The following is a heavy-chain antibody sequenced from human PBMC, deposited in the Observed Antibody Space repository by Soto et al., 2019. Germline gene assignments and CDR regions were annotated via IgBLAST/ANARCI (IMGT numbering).Heavy chain of an antibody. V-gene: IGHV1-69*02. CDR2: IIPILGIA. Sequence: QVQLVQSGAEVKKPGSSVKVSCKASGGTISSYTISWVRQAPGQGLEWMGRIIPILGIANYAQKFQGRVTITADKSTSTAYMELSSLRSEDTAVYYCASLVVPAAPPCWGQGTLVTVSS. D-gene: IGHD2-2*01. CDR1: GGTISSYT. CDR3: ASLVVPAAPPC. J-gene: IGHJ4*02.